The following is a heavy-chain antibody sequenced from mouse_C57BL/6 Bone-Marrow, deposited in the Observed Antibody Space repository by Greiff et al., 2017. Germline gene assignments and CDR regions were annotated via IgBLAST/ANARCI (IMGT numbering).Heavy chain of an antibody. Sequence: ESGAELVRPGASVKLSCTASGFNIKDDYMHWVKQRPEQGLEWIGWIDPENGDTEYASKFQGKATITADTASNTAYLQLSRLTSEDTAVYYCTTQLRLPFADWGQGTLVTVS. CDR2: IDPENGDT. D-gene: IGHD3-2*02. CDR1: GFNIKDDY. V-gene: IGHV14-4*01. J-gene: IGHJ3*01. CDR3: TTQLRLPFAD.